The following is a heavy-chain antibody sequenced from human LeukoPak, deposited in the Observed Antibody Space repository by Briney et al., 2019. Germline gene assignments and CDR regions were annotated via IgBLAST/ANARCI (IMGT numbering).Heavy chain of an antibody. CDR1: GDSISSSHYY. CDR2: IYSGGET. Sequence: SETLSLTCTVSGDSISSSHYYWGWIRQSPGKGLEWIGSIYSGGETHYNPSLNSRVTIFLDTSKNRFSLNLISVTATDTAVYYCARLVCGGGSCPAEFDYWGQGTLVTVSS. V-gene: IGHV4-39*01. CDR3: ARLVCGGGSCPAEFDY. J-gene: IGHJ4*02. D-gene: IGHD2-15*01.